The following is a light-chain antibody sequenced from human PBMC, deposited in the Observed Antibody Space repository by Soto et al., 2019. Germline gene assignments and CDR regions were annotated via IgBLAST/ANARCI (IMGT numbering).Light chain of an antibody. CDR3: QSYDSSLSAPR. Sequence: QSVLTQPPSVSGAPGQRVTISCTGSRSNIGAGFDVHWYQQLPGTAPKLLIYRNSNRPSGVPDRFSGSKSGTSASLAITGLQADDEADYYCQSYDSSLSAPRFGGGTKLTVL. J-gene: IGLJ2*01. V-gene: IGLV1-40*01. CDR2: RNS. CDR1: RSNIGAGFD.